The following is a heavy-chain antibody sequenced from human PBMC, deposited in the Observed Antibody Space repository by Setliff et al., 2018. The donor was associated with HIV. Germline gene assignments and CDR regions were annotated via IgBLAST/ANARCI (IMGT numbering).Heavy chain of an antibody. Sequence: SETLSLTCAVSGYSISSGYYWSWIRQPAGKGLEWIERVSSRGDTNYNPSLKSRVTMSVDTSKNQFSLKLTSVTASDTAVYYCARAAAGNTGPFDLWGQGSPVTVSS. V-gene: IGHV4-38-2*01. D-gene: IGHD4-17*01. CDR1: GYSISSGYY. J-gene: IGHJ4*02. CDR2: VSSRGDT. CDR3: ARAAAGNTGPFDL.